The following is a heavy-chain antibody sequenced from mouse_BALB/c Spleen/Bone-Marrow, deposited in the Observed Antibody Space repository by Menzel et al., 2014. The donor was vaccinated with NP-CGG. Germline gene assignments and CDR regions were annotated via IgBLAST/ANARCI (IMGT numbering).Heavy chain of an antibody. Sequence: QVQLQQSGAELVKPGAPVKLSCKASGYTFTSYWMNWVKQRPGQGLEWIGRIDPSDSETHYNQKFKDKATLTVDKSSSTAYIQLSSLTSEDSAVYYCARNWVYFDYWGQGTTLTVSS. J-gene: IGHJ2*01. CDR1: GYTFTSYW. V-gene: IGHV1-69*02. CDR3: ARNWVYFDY. CDR2: IDPSDSET. D-gene: IGHD4-1*01.